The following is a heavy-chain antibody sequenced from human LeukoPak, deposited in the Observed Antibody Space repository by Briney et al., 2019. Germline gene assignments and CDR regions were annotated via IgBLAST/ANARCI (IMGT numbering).Heavy chain of an antibody. CDR1: DGAVSPYY. CDR2: IYYSGST. V-gene: IGHV4-59*02. Sequence: SEILSLTCTVSDGAVSPYYWSWVRQPPGKGLEWIGNIYYSGSTDSNPSLKSRVTFSVDTSKSQFSLKLSSVTAADTAMYYCARGQRGLPYWGQGILVTVSS. D-gene: IGHD3/OR15-3a*01. CDR3: ARGQRGLPY. J-gene: IGHJ4*02.